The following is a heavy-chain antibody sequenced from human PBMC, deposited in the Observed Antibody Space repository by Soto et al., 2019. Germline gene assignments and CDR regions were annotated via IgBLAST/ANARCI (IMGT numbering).Heavy chain of an antibody. CDR2: IWYDGSNK. D-gene: IGHD4-4*01. Sequence: LRLSCATSGLNFSSYSMHWVRQAPGRGLEWVAVIWYDGSNKYYGDSVKGRFTISRDNSKNTVHLQMNNLRAEDTAVYYCARPKTKVTTFGMDVWGQGTTVTVSS. CDR3: ARPKTKVTTFGMDV. V-gene: IGHV3-33*01. CDR1: GLNFSSYS. J-gene: IGHJ6*02.